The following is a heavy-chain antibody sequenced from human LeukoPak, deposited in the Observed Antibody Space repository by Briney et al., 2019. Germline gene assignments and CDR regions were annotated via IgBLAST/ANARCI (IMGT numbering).Heavy chain of an antibody. CDR3: ATSIVGPTTDAFDI. V-gene: IGHV1-24*01. D-gene: IGHD1-26*01. J-gene: IGHJ3*02. Sequence: ASVKVSCKVSGYTLTALSMHWVRQAPGKGLEWMGGFDPEDGETIYAQKFQGRVTMTEDTSTDTAYMELSSLRSEDTAVYYCATSIVGPTTDAFDIWGQGTMVTLSS. CDR1: GYTLTALS. CDR2: FDPEDGET.